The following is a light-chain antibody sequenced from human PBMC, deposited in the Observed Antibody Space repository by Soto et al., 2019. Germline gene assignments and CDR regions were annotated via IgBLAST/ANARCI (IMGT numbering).Light chain of an antibody. Sequence: DIVMTQSPDSLAVSLGERATINCKSSQSALYSSNNKNYLAWYQQKPGQPPKLLIYWASTRESGVPDRFSGSGSGTDFTLTISSLQAEDVAVYYCQQYYSTPPTFGHGNKVESK. J-gene: IGKJ1*01. CDR2: WAS. V-gene: IGKV4-1*01. CDR3: QQYYSTPPT. CDR1: QSALYSSNNKNY.